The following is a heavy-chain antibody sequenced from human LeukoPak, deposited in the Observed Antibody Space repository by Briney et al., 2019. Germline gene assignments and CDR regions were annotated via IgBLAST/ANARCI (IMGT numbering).Heavy chain of an antibody. V-gene: IGHV3-7*03. CDR2: INQDGSEK. J-gene: IGHJ4*02. D-gene: IGHD3-22*01. CDR3: ARGPITTRSHFDY. CDR1: GFTFSNYW. Sequence: GGSLRLSCAASGFTFSNYWMSWVRQAPGKGLEWVANINQDGSEKYYVGSVKGRFTISRDNAKNSLYLQMNSLRAEDTAVYYCARGPITTRSHFDYWGQGTLVTVSS.